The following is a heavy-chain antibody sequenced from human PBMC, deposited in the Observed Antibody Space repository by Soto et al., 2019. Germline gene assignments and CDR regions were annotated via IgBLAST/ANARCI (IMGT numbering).Heavy chain of an antibody. CDR3: ARGLRYFDWLAYFDY. D-gene: IGHD3-9*01. V-gene: IGHV3-21*01. J-gene: IGHJ4*02. Sequence: GGSLRLSCAASGFTFSSYSMNWVRQAPGKGLEWVSSISSSSSYIYYADSVKGRFTISRDNAKNSLYLQMNSLRAEDTAVYYCARGLRYFDWLAYFDYWGQGTLVTVS. CDR2: ISSSSSYI. CDR1: GFTFSSYS.